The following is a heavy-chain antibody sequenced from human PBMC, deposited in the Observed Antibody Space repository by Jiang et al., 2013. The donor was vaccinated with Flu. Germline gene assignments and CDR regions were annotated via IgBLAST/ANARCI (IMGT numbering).Heavy chain of an antibody. V-gene: IGHV4-59*02. CDR3: ARTTYDYYFDS. J-gene: IGHJ4*02. CDR1: GGSVSQYY. D-gene: IGHD1-1*01. Sequence: CTVSGGSVSQYYWSWIRQPPGKGLEWIGYVYYTGSTTYNPSLRSRVTISIDTSKNQFSLNLRSVTASDTAIYYCARTTYDYYFDSWGRGTLVTVSS. CDR2: VYYTGST.